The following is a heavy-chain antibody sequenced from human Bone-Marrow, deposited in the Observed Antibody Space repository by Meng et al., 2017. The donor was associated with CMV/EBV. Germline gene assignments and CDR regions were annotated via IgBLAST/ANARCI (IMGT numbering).Heavy chain of an antibody. V-gene: IGHV1-8*01. J-gene: IGHJ4*02. D-gene: IGHD2-2*01. CDR3: ASTYCSTTNCYQGAGGY. CDR2: MNPNSGNT. CDR1: GYTFTSYD. Sequence: ASVKVSCKASGYTFTSYDINWVRQATGQGLEWMGWMNPNSGNTGYAQKFQGRVTMTRNTSISTAYMELSSLRSEDTAVYYCASTYCSTTNCYQGAGGYWGQGTLVTVSS.